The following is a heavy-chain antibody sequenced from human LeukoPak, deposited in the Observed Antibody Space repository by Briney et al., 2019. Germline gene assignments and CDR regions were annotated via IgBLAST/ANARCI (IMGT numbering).Heavy chain of an antibody. CDR1: GFTFSDYY. CDR2: ISSSGSTI. V-gene: IGHV3-11*01. D-gene: IGHD5-12*01. Sequence: PGGSLRLSCAASGFTFSDYYMSWIRQGPGKGLEWVSYISSSGSTIYYADSVKGRFTISRDNAKNSLYLKMNSLSAEDTAVYYCARDGYDPWLDYWGQGTLVTVSS. CDR3: ARDGYDPWLDY. J-gene: IGHJ4*02.